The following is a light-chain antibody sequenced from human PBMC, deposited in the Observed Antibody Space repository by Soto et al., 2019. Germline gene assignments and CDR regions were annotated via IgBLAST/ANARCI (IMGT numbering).Light chain of an antibody. CDR1: QSVSSSF. CDR3: QQYDSSPWT. Sequence: ELVLPQSPCTLSLSPGERATLSCRASQSVSSSFLAWYQQKPGQAPRLLIYGASSRATGIPDRFSGSGSGTDFTLTISRLEPEEFAVYYCQQYDSSPWTFGQGTKVEIK. CDR2: GAS. V-gene: IGKV3-20*01. J-gene: IGKJ1*01.